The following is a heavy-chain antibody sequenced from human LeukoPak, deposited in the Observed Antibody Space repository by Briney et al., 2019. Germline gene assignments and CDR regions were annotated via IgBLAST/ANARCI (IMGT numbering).Heavy chain of an antibody. Sequence: SVKLSCKASGGTFSSYAISWVRQAPGQGLEWMGRIIPILGIANYAQKFQGRVTITADKSTSTAYMELSSLRSEDTAVYYCARDKVDTAMVGYYGMDVWGQGTTVTVSS. D-gene: IGHD5-18*01. CDR3: ARDKVDTAMVGYYGMDV. J-gene: IGHJ6*02. V-gene: IGHV1-69*04. CDR1: GGTFSSYA. CDR2: IIPILGIA.